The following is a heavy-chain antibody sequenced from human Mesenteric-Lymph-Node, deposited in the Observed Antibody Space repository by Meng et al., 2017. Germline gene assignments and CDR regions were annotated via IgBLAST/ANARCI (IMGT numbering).Heavy chain of an antibody. V-gene: IGHV3-23*01. CDR1: GFTFSSYA. J-gene: IGHJ4*02. CDR2: ISGSGGST. Sequence: EVQLLESGGGLVQPGGSLRLSCAASGFTFSSYAVSWVRQAPGKGLEWVSAISGSGGSTYYADSVKGRFTISRDNSKNTLYLQMNSPRAEDTAVYYCAKPYDYGDLYYFDYWGQGTLVTVSS. CDR3: AKPYDYGDLYYFDY. D-gene: IGHD4-17*01.